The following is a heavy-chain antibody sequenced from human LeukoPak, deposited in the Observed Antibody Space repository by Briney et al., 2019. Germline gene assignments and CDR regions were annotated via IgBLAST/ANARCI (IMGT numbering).Heavy chain of an antibody. Sequence: SQTLSLTCTVSGGSISSSSYYWGWIRQPPGKGLEWIGSIYYSGSTYYNPSLKSRVTISVDTSKNQFSLKLSSVTAADTAVYYCARPDSSGWCFDYWGQGTLVTVSS. V-gene: IGHV4-39*01. J-gene: IGHJ4*02. CDR3: ARPDSSGWCFDY. CDR2: IYYSGST. D-gene: IGHD6-19*01. CDR1: GGSISSSSYY.